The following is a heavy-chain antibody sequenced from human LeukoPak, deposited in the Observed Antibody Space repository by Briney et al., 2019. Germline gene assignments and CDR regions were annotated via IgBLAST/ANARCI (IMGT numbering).Heavy chain of an antibody. Sequence: ASVKVSCKASGGTLSNFAISWVRQAPGQGLEWMGWINAGNGNTKYSQKFQGRVTITRDTSASTAYMELSSLRSEDTAVYYCARVQVGARDAFDIWGQGTMVTVSS. CDR1: GGTLSNFA. CDR3: ARVQVGARDAFDI. V-gene: IGHV1-3*01. D-gene: IGHD1-26*01. J-gene: IGHJ3*02. CDR2: INAGNGNT.